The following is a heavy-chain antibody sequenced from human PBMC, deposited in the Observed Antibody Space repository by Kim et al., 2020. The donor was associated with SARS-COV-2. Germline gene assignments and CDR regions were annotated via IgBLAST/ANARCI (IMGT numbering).Heavy chain of an antibody. V-gene: IGHV4-59*01. Sequence: LKSRVTISVDTSKNQFSLKLSSVTAADTAVYYCAREGLKGYYYVYGAFDIWGQGTMVTVSS. D-gene: IGHD3-22*01. J-gene: IGHJ3*02. CDR3: AREGLKGYYYVYGAFDI.